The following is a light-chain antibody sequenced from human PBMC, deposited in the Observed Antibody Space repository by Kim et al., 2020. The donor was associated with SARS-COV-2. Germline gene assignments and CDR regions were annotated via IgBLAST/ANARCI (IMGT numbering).Light chain of an antibody. CDR2: TAS. Sequence: DIQLTQSPSSLSASVGDRVTITCRASQSISSYLNWYQQKPGKAPKLLIYTASNLQSGVPSRFSGSGSGTDFTLTISSLQPEDVATYYCQQGYSTPYTFGQGTKL. CDR3: QQGYSTPYT. J-gene: IGKJ2*01. CDR1: QSISSY. V-gene: IGKV1-39*01.